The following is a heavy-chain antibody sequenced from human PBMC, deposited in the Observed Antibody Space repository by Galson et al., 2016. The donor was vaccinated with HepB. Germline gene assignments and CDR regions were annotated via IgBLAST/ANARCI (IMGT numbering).Heavy chain of an antibody. Sequence: SLRLSCAASGFTFRSYVTHWVRHPPGKGLEWVAVTSSDERVKFYADSVRGRFTISRDNSKNTLYLQMDRLTTDDTAVYYCAREGAEMAVAGTAFDYWGQGTLVTVSS. CDR1: GFTFRSYV. D-gene: IGHD6-19*01. J-gene: IGHJ4*02. CDR2: TSSDERVK. V-gene: IGHV3-30*04. CDR3: AREGAEMAVAGTAFDY.